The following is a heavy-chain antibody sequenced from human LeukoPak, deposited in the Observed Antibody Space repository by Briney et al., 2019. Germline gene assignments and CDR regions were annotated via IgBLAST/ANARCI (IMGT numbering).Heavy chain of an antibody. Sequence: GGSLRLSCAASGFSFSHYALHWVRQAPGKGLEWLACISYDGNVKYYADSVKGRFTVSRDDSKITLYLQMTSLRTEDTALYYCARDFSTKYSQGYWGRGTLVTVSS. J-gene: IGHJ4*02. V-gene: IGHV3-30-3*01. D-gene: IGHD5-18*01. CDR1: GFSFSHYA. CDR3: ARDFSTKYSQGY. CDR2: ISYDGNVK.